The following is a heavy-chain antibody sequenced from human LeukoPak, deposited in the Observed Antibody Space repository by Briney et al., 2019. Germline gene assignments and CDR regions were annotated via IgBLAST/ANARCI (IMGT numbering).Heavy chain of an antibody. V-gene: IGHV4-39*01. Sequence: PSETLSLTCTVSGGSISSSSYYWGWIRPPPGKGLEWIGSIYYSGSTYYNPSLKSRVTISVDTSKNQFSLKLSSVTAADTAVYYCARRSGGDYGDYYGMDVWGQGTTVTVSS. CDR2: IYYSGST. J-gene: IGHJ6*02. D-gene: IGHD4-17*01. CDR1: GGSISSSSYY. CDR3: ARRSGGDYGDYYGMDV.